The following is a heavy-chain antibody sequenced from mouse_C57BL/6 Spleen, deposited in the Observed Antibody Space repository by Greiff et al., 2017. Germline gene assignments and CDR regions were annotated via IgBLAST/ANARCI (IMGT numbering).Heavy chain of an antibody. CDR1: GYTFTSYW. J-gene: IGHJ1*03. Sequence: VQLQQPGAELVRPGTSVKLSCKASGYTFTSYWMHWVKQRPGQGLEWIGVIDPSDSYTYYNQKFKGKATLTVDTSSSTAYMQLSSLTSEDSAVYDCARGWYYGSSWYFGGWGTGTTVTVAS. CDR3: ARGWYYGSSWYFGG. CDR2: IDPSDSYT. V-gene: IGHV1-59*01. D-gene: IGHD1-1*01.